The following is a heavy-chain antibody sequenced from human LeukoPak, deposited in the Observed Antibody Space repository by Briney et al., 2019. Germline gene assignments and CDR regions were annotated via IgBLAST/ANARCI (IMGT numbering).Heavy chain of an antibody. Sequence: PSETLSLTCTVSGGSISSSNYYWGWIRQAPGKGLEWISTISYSGSTYYNPSLKSRVTISLDTSKNQFSLKLSSVTAADTAVYYCAKDRAFEGSTAPNWFDPWGQGTLVTVSS. CDR1: GGSISSSNYY. CDR3: AKDRAFEGSTAPNWFDP. V-gene: IGHV4-39*02. J-gene: IGHJ5*02. D-gene: IGHD1-26*01. CDR2: ISYSGST.